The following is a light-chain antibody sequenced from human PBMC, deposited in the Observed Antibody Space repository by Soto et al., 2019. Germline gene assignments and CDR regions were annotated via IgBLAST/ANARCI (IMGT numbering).Light chain of an antibody. CDR3: SSYTSSSPLV. Sequence: QSALTQPASVSGSPGQSISISCTGTSSDVGGYNYVSWYQQQPGKAPKLMIYDVNNRPSGVSDRFSGSKSGNTASLTISGHQAEDESDYYCSSYTSSSPLVFGTGTKLTVL. V-gene: IGLV2-14*01. CDR1: SSDVGGYNY. CDR2: DVN. J-gene: IGLJ1*01.